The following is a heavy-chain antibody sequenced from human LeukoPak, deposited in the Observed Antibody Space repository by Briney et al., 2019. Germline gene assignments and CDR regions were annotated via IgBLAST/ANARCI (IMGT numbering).Heavy chain of an antibody. CDR2: IYYSGST. J-gene: IGHJ4*02. CDR3: ARHVYGDYVPFDY. CDR1: GGSISSYY. D-gene: IGHD4-17*01. Sequence: SETLSLTCTVSGGSISSYYWSWIRQPPGKGLEWIGYIYYSGSTNYNPSLKSRVTISVDTSKNQFSLKLSSVTAADTAVYYCARHVYGDYVPFDYWGQGTLVTVSS. V-gene: IGHV4-59*08.